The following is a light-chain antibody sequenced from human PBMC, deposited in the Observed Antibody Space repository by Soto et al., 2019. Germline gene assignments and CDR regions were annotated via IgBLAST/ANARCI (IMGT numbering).Light chain of an antibody. V-gene: IGKV1-6*01. CDR1: QDIRND. Sequence: AIQMTQSPSSLSASVGDRVTITCRASQDIRNDLGWYQQKPGKPPKLLIYSASSLQNGVPSRFSGSGSGTDFSRTISNLQPEDIATYYCLQVYNYPWTFGQGTTVEIK. J-gene: IGKJ1*01. CDR3: LQVYNYPWT. CDR2: SAS.